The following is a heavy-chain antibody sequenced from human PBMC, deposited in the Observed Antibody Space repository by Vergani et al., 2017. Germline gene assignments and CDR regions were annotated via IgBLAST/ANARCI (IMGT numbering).Heavy chain of an antibody. CDR1: GYTFTSYA. J-gene: IGHJ6*02. Sequence: QVQLVQSGSELKKPGASVKVSCKASGYTFTSYAMNWVRQAPGQGLGWMGWINTNTGNPTYAQGFTGRFVFSLDTSVSTAYLQISSLKAEDTAVYYCARTKSRDGYNSPYYYYGMDVWGQGTTVTVSS. CDR2: INTNTGNP. V-gene: IGHV7-4-1*02. CDR3: ARTKSRDGYNSPYYYYGMDV. D-gene: IGHD5-24*01.